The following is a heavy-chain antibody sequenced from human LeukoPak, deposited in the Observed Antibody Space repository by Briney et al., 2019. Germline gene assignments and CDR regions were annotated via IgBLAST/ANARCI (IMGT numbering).Heavy chain of an antibody. V-gene: IGHV1-2*02. D-gene: IGHD3-22*01. Sequence: SVKVSCKASGYTFTGYYMHWVRQAPGQGLEWMGWINPKSGGTNYAQKFQGRVTMTRDTPISTAYMELSRLRSDDTAVFYCARRYYDSSGYSNESLGYWGQGTLVTVSS. CDR1: GYTFTGYY. CDR3: ARRYYDSSGYSNESLGY. J-gene: IGHJ4*02. CDR2: INPKSGGT.